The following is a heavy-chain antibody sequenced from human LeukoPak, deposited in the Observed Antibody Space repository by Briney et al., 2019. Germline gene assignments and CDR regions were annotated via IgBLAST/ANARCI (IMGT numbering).Heavy chain of an antibody. CDR2: IYYGGST. CDR1: GGSISSGGYY. V-gene: IGHV4-31*03. D-gene: IGHD3-3*02. CDR3: AADLQAFAFDI. J-gene: IGHJ3*02. Sequence: PSETLSLTCTVSGGSISSGGYYWSWIRQHPGKGLEWIGYIYYGGSTFHNPSLKSRVTISVDTSKNQFSLKLNSVTAADTAVYYCAADLQAFAFDIWGQGTMVTVSS.